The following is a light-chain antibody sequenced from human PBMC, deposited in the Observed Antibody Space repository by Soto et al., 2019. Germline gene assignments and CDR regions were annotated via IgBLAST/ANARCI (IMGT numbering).Light chain of an antibody. J-gene: IGLJ2*01. CDR2: DVS. Sequence: QSALTQPASVSGSPGQSITISCTGTSSDVGGYNYVSWYQQHPGKAPKLMIYDVSNRPSGVSNHCSGSKSGNTASLTISGLQAEDEADYYCSSYTSSSTLEGVFGGGTKLTVL. CDR1: SSDVGGYNY. CDR3: SSYTSSSTLEGV. V-gene: IGLV2-14*01.